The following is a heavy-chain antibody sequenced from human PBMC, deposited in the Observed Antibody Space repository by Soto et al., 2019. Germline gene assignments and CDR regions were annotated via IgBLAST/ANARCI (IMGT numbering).Heavy chain of an antibody. D-gene: IGHD3-16*02. CDR3: ARGRTDTFGGVIVNDAFDI. J-gene: IGHJ3*02. CDR2: INPNSGGT. V-gene: IGHV1-2*04. CDR1: GYTFTGYY. Sequence: ASVKVSCKASGYTFTGYYMHWVRQAPGQGLEWMGWINPNSGGTNYAQKFQGWVTMTRDTSISTAYMELSRLRSDDTAVYYCARGRTDTFGGVIVNDAFDIWGQGTMVTVSS.